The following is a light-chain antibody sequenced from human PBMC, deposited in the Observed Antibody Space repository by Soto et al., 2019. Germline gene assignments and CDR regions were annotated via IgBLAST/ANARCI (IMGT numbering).Light chain of an antibody. Sequence: QSALTQPPSVSAAPGQKVSISCSGSSSNIGNNYVSWYQQLPGTAPKLLIYENNKRPSGIPDRFSGSKSGTSSTLCITGLQTEEEANYYGGTWHSRLGAYVSGPGTKVPVL. CDR3: GTWHSRLGAYV. V-gene: IGLV1-51*02. CDR2: ENN. J-gene: IGLJ1*01. CDR1: SSNIGNNY.